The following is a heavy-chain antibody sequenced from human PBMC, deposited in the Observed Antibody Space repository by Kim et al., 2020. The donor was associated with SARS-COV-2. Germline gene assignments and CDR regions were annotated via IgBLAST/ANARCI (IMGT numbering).Heavy chain of an antibody. CDR2: MNPNSGNT. CDR1: GYTFTSYD. CDR3: AGTHDFDSSDYQGYYCGY. J-gene: IGHJ4*02. Sequence: ASVKVSCKASGYTFTSYDIHWVRQAAGQGLEWVGLMNPNSGNTGYAQKFQGRVTMTRNTSISTAYMELSSLISEDTAVYYCAGTHDFDSSDYQGYYCGYWGQGTLVTVSS. D-gene: IGHD3-22*01. V-gene: IGHV1-8*01.